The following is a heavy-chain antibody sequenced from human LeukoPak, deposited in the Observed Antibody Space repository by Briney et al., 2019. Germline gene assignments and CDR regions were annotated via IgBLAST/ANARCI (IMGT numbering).Heavy chain of an antibody. V-gene: IGHV4-30-2*01. CDR2: IYHSGST. D-gene: IGHD3-22*01. Sequence: SETLSLTCAVSGGSINSGGYSWGWIRQPPGKGLEWIGYIYHSGSTYYNPSLRSRVTISVDRSGNQFSLKLTSVTAADTVVYYCARGYYYDSSGYRRYYGMDVWGQGTTVTVSS. CDR3: ARGYYYDSSGYRRYYGMDV. CDR1: GGSINSGGYS. J-gene: IGHJ6*02.